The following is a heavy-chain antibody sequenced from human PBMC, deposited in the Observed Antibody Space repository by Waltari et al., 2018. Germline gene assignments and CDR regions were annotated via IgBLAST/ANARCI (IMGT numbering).Heavy chain of an antibody. CDR2: VKQDGGEQ. CDR1: GFIFRANW. J-gene: IGHJ4*02. V-gene: IGHV3-7*01. CDR3: ARSAFWTFDY. Sequence: EVQLVESGGGLVQPEGSLRLPCVASGFIFRANWMAWLRRAPGTGLEWVASVKQDGGEQYYVDSVKGRFTIARDNAKNSLYLQMNGLRAEDTAVYYCARSAFWTFDYWGQGTLFTVSS. D-gene: IGHD3-3*01.